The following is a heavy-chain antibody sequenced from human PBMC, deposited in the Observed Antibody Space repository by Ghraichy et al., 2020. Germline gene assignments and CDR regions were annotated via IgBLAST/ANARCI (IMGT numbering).Heavy chain of an antibody. CDR1: GFTFTTYG. CDR3: AKNCGLGGPRDY. CDR2: IWSDASDS. D-gene: IGHD2-21*01. Sequence: GESLNISCVASGFTFTTYGMHWLRQAPGKGLEWVAFIWSDASDSYSSDSVKGRFTISRDNSKNTLYLQMNSLRIEDTGIYYCAKNCGLGGPRDYWGQGTLVTVSS. V-gene: IGHV3-30*02. J-gene: IGHJ4*02.